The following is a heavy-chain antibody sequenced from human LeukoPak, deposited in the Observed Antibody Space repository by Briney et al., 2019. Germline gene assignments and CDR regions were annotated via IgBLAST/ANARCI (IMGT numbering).Heavy chain of an antibody. CDR2: ISSSSSYI. CDR1: GFTFSSYS. Sequence: PGGSLRLSCAASGFTFSSYSTNWVRQAPGKGLEWVSSISSSSSYIYYADSVKGRFTISRDNAKNSLYLQMNSLRAEDTAVYYCARDQPSSWYYFDYWGQGTLVTVSS. V-gene: IGHV3-21*01. J-gene: IGHJ4*02. D-gene: IGHD6-13*01. CDR3: ARDQPSSWYYFDY.